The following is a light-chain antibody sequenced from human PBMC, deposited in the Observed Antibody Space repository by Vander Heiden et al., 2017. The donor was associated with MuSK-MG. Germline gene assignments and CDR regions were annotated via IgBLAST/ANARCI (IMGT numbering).Light chain of an antibody. CDR2: RNI. J-gene: IGLJ2*01. CDR1: RLGDKY. Sequence: SYDLTQPPSVSVSPGQTATITCTGDRLGDKYASWYQQKPGQSPVLVIFRNIQRPSGIPGGFSGSNSGNTATLTISGTQSTDEADYFCQAWDSGTVVFGGGTRLTVL. CDR3: QAWDSGTVV. V-gene: IGLV3-1*01.